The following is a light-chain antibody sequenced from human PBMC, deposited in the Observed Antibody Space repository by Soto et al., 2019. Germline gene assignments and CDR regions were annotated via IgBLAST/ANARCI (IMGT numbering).Light chain of an antibody. CDR1: SSNIGAGYD. V-gene: IGLV1-40*01. J-gene: IGLJ1*01. CDR2: GNS. CDR3: QSYDSSLSYV. Sequence: QSVLTQPPSVSGAPGQRVTISCTGSSSNIGAGYDVHWYQQLPGTDPKLLIYGNSSRPSGVPDRFSGSKSGTSASLAITGLQAEDEADYYCQSYDSSLSYVFRTGTKVTVL.